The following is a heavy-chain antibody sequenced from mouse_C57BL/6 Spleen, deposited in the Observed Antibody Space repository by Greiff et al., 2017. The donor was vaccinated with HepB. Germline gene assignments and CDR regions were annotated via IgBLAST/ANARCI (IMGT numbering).Heavy chain of an antibody. V-gene: IGHV1-54*01. CDR1: GYAFTNYL. Sequence: VQLQQSGAELVRPGTSVKVSCKASGYAFTNYLIEWVKQRPGQGLEWIGVINPGSGGTNYNEKFKGKATLTADKSSSTAYMQLSSLTSEDSAVYFCARVGYSDYWGQGTTLTVSS. CDR3: ARVGYSDY. J-gene: IGHJ2*01. CDR2: INPGSGGT.